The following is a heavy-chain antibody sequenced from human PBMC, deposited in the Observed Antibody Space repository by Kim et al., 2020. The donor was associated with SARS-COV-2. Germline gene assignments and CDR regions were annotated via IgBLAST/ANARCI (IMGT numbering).Heavy chain of an antibody. D-gene: IGHD6-19*01. Sequence: GGSLRLSCAASGFTLSGSTVHWVRQASEKGLEWVGRIRSKANSYATAYAASVKNRFTISRDDSKNTAYLQMNSLKTEDTAVYYCARVNPIAGGWYDAFDIWGQVTMVTVSS. CDR2: IRSKANSYAT. CDR1: GFTLSGST. CDR3: ARVNPIAGGWYDAFDI. V-gene: IGHV3-73*01. J-gene: IGHJ3*02.